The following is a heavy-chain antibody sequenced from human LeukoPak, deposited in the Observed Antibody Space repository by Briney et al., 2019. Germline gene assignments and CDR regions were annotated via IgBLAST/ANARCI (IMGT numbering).Heavy chain of an antibody. CDR1: GFTFSCCA. V-gene: IGHV3-64D*06. J-gene: IGHJ4*02. CDR2: TRSNGGST. CDR3: VKDWVATIVAPRHFDY. D-gene: IGHD5-24*01. Sequence: PGGSLRLSCSASGFTFSCCAMRWVRLAPGTGLEYVSGTRSNGGSTYYADSMKGRFTISRDNSKNTLYLQMSSLRAEDTAVYYCVKDWVATIVAPRHFDYWGQGTLVTVSS.